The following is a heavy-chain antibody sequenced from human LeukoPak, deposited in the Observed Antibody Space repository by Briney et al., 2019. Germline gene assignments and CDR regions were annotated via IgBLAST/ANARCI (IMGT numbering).Heavy chain of an antibody. CDR1: GYSFTNYW. V-gene: IGHV5-51*01. J-gene: IGHJ4*02. Sequence: GESLKISCKGSGYSFTNYWIGWVRQMPGRGLEWMGIFYPGDSDTRYSPSFQGQVTISADKSIRTAYLQWSSLKASDTAMYYCARHFDILTGYQSSFDYWGQGTLVTVSS. D-gene: IGHD3-9*01. CDR2: FYPGDSDT. CDR3: ARHFDILTGYQSSFDY.